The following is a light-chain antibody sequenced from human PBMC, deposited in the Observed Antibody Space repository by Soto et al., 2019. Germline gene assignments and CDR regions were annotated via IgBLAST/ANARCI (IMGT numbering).Light chain of an antibody. Sequence: DIQMPQSPSSLSASVGDRVTITCQASQDISNYLNWYQQKPGKAPKLLIYDASNLETGVPSRFSGSGSGTDFTFTISSLQPEDSAPYYCQQYDNLPTITFGQGTRLEMK. V-gene: IGKV1-33*01. CDR1: QDISNY. J-gene: IGKJ5*01. CDR2: DAS. CDR3: QQYDNLPTIT.